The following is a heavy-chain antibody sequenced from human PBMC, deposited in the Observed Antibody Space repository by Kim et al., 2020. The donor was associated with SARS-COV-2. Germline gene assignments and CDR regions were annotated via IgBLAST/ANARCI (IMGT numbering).Heavy chain of an antibody. CDR1: GYTFTSYD. CDR2: MNPNSGNT. J-gene: IGHJ6*02. Sequence: ASVKVSCKASGYTFTSYDINWVRQATGQGLEWMGWMNPNSGNTGYAQKFQGRVTMTRNTSISTAYMELSSLRSEDTAVYYCARGLLWFGELQFRYYYYYGMDVWGQGTTVTVSS. V-gene: IGHV1-8*01. CDR3: ARGLLWFGELQFRYYYYYGMDV. D-gene: IGHD3-10*01.